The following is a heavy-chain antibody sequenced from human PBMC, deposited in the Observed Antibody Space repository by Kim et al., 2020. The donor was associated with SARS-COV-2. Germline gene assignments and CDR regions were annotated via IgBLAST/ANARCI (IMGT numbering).Heavy chain of an antibody. D-gene: IGHD3-16*01. CDR1: GFTFSSYA. V-gene: IGHV3-30-3*01. J-gene: IGHJ4*02. CDR3: ASLGAVGFDY. Sequence: GGSLRLSCAASGFTFSSYAMHWVRQAPGKGLEWVAVISYDGSNKYYADSVKGRFTISRDNSKNTLYLQMNSLRAEDTAVYYCASLGAVGFDYWGQGPLVT. CDR2: ISYDGSNK.